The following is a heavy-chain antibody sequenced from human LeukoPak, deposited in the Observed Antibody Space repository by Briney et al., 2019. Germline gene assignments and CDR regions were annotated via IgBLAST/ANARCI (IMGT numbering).Heavy chain of an antibody. J-gene: IGHJ4*02. CDR3: ARDLYYYGSGSDNFLYY. CDR2: INSGGST. V-gene: IGHV3-53*01. Sequence: PGGSLRLSCAASGFTVSSNYMNGVRQAPGQGLEWGSVINSGGSTHYADSVKGRFTISRHNSKNTLYLQMNSLRAEDTAVYYCARDLYYYGSGSDNFLYYWGQGTLVTVSS. CDR1: GFTVSSNY. D-gene: IGHD3-10*01.